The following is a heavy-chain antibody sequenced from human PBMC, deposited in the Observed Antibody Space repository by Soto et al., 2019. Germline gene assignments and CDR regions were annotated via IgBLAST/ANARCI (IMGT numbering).Heavy chain of an antibody. CDR3: ARLWSEREPNFDY. CDR2: IRSKANNYAT. V-gene: IGHV3-73*02. J-gene: IGHJ4*02. D-gene: IGHD1-26*01. Sequence: EVQLVESGGGLVQPGGSLKLSCAASGYTFSDSAMHWVRQASGKGLEWVGRIRSKANNYATVYGATVRGRFTISRDDSKNTAYLQMNSLKTEDTAVYYCARLWSEREPNFDYWGQGTLVSVSS. CDR1: GYTFSDSA.